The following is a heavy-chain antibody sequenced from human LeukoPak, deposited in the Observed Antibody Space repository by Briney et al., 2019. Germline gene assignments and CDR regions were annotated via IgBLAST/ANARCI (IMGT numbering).Heavy chain of an antibody. V-gene: IGHV3-30-3*01. D-gene: IGHD3-3*01. J-gene: IGHJ4*02. CDR2: ISYDGSNK. Sequence: GGSLRLSCAASGFTFSSYAMHWVRQAPGKGLEWVAVISYDGSNKYYADSVKGRFTIFRDNSKNTLYLQMNSLRAEDTAVYYCARDYDFWSGYPTLDYWGQGTLVTVSS. CDR3: ARDYDFWSGYPTLDY. CDR1: GFTFSSYA.